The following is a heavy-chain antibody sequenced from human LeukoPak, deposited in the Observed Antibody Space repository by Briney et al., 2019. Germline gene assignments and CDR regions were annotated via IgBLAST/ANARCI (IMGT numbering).Heavy chain of an antibody. Sequence: SETLSLTCTVSGGSISSGSYYWSWIRQPPGKGLEWIGRIYTSGSTNYNPSLKSRVTISVAPSKNQFSLKLSSVTAADTAVYYCARDYPVVPYYYDSSGYYPGIWGQGTMVIVSS. D-gene: IGHD3-22*01. CDR3: ARDYPVVPYYYDSSGYYPGI. V-gene: IGHV4-61*02. CDR1: GGSISSGSYY. CDR2: IYTSGST. J-gene: IGHJ3*02.